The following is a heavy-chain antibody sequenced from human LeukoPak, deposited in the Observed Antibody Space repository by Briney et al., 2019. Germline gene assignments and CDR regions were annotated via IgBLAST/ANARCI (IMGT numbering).Heavy chain of an antibody. V-gene: IGHV4-34*01. CDR1: GGSFSGYY. CDR2: INHSGST. J-gene: IGHJ4*02. Sequence: SETLSLTCAVYGGSFSGYYWSWIRQPPGKGLEWIGEINHSGSTNYNPSLRSRVTISVDTSKNQFSLKLSSVTAADTAVYYCARGLPGRRYCSSTSCYSGYFDYWGQGTLVTVSS. CDR3: ARGLPGRRYCSSTSCYSGYFDY. D-gene: IGHD2-2*01.